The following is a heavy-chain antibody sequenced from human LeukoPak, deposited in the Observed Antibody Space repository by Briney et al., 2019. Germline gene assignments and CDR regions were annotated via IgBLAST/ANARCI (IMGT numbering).Heavy chain of an antibody. CDR1: GGSISSYY. V-gene: IGHV4-59*12. CDR3: ARSHVYDSSGPHAFDI. D-gene: IGHD3-22*01. CDR2: IYHSGST. J-gene: IGHJ3*02. Sequence: SETLSLTCTVSGGSISSYYWSWIRQPPGKGLEWIGYIYHSGSTYYNPSLKSRVTISVDRSKNQFSLKLSSVTAADTAVYYCARSHVYDSSGPHAFDIWGQGTMVTVSS.